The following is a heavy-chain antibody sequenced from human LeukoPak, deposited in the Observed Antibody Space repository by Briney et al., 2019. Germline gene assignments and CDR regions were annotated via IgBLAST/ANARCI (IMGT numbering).Heavy chain of an antibody. J-gene: IGHJ5*02. CDR2: INHSGST. CDR3: ARQSITGPRFDP. V-gene: IGHV4-34*01. Sequence: SETLSLTCAVYGGSFSGYYWSWVRQPPGKGLEWIGEINHSGSTNYNPSLKSRVTISVDTSKNQFSLKLSSVTAADTAVYYCARQSITGPRFDPWGQGTLVTVSS. CDR1: GGSFSGYY. D-gene: IGHD1-20*01.